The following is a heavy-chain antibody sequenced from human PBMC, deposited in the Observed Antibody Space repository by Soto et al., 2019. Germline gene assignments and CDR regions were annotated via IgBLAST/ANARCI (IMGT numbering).Heavy chain of an antibody. CDR3: TRDLQTIYYDSPN. Sequence: ASVKVSCKASGYTFTSYYIHWVRQAPGQGLEWMGKINPRGGGTNYAQKFQGRVTMTRDTSTSTVYMELSSLRSEDTAVYFCTRDLQTIYYDSPNWGQGTLVTVYS. V-gene: IGHV1-46*03. J-gene: IGHJ1*01. CDR1: GYTFTSYY. D-gene: IGHD3-22*01. CDR2: INPRGGGT.